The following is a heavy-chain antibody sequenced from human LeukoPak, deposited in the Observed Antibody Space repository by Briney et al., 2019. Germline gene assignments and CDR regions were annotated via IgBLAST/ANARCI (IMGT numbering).Heavy chain of an antibody. CDR1: GFTFSSYA. Sequence: PGGSLRLSCAASGFTFSSYAMSWVRQAPGKGLEWVAGISAGGGSTYYADSVKGRFTISRDNSKNTLCLQVNSLRAEDTAVYYCARNTYNEALLDHWGQGTLVTVSS. CDR3: ARNTYNEALLDH. D-gene: IGHD1-1*01. V-gene: IGHV3-23*01. J-gene: IGHJ4*02. CDR2: ISAGGGST.